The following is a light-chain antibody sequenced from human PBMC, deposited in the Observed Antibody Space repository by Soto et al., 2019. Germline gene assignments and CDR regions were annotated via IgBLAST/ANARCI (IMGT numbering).Light chain of an antibody. J-gene: IGKJ1*01. CDR2: GAS. CDR1: QSVSSSY. CDR3: QQYGSSPPWT. V-gene: IGKV3-20*01. Sequence: EIVLTQSPGTLSLSPGERATLSCRASQSVSSSYLAWYQQKPGQAPRLLMYGASSWATGIPDRFSGSGSGTDFTLTISRLEPEDFAVYYCQQYGSSPPWTFGQGTKVEIK.